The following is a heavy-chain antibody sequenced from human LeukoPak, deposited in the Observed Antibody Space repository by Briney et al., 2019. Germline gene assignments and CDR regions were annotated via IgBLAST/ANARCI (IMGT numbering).Heavy chain of an antibody. CDR1: GFTFSGSA. Sequence: PGGSLRLSCAASGFTFSGSAMHWVRQASGKGLEWVSGISDSGGTTYYVDSVKGRFTISRDNSKNTLYLQINSLRAEDMALYYCAKSSDGSTSFDQWGQGTLVTVSS. CDR3: AKSSDGSTSFDQ. D-gene: IGHD2-2*01. CDR2: ISDSGGTT. V-gene: IGHV3-23*01. J-gene: IGHJ4*02.